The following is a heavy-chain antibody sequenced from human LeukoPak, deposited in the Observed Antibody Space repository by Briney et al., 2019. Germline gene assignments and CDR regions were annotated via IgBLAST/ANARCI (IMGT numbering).Heavy chain of an antibody. Sequence: PGGSLRLSCAASGFTFSDYTLHWVRQAPGKGLEWVSAITDNGNTTYYADSVKGRFTISRDNSKNTLYLQMNSLRAEDTAVYYCATLRLSDHFDYWGQGTLVTVSS. CDR2: ITDNGNTT. J-gene: IGHJ4*02. D-gene: IGHD2-15*01. CDR1: GFTFSDYT. CDR3: ATLRLSDHFDY. V-gene: IGHV3-23*05.